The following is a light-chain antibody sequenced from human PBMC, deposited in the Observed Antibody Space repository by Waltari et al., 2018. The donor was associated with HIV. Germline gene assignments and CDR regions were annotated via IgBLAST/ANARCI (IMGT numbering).Light chain of an antibody. V-gene: IGLV3-21*02. CDR1: NIGSKN. CDR3: QVWDSSSNHVV. CDR2: DDR. Sequence: SYVLTQPPSVSVAPGQTARISCGGNNIGSKNVHWSQQQPGQAPVLVVYDDRVRPSGIPERFSGANSGNTATLTISRVEAGDEADYYCQVWDSSSNHVVFGGGTKLTVL. J-gene: IGLJ2*01.